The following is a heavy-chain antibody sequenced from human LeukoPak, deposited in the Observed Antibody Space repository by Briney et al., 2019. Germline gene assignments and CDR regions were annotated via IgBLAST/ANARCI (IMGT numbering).Heavy chain of an antibody. D-gene: IGHD2-2*01. Sequence: GGSLRLSCAASGFTFSSYAMHWVRQAPGKGLEWVAVISYDGSNKYYADSVKGRFTISRDNSKNTLYLQTNSLRAEDTAVYYCARDLISSSTSINNYYYYGMDVWGQGTTVTVSS. CDR2: ISYDGSNK. V-gene: IGHV3-30-3*01. J-gene: IGHJ6*02. CDR3: ARDLISSSTSINNYYYYGMDV. CDR1: GFTFSSYA.